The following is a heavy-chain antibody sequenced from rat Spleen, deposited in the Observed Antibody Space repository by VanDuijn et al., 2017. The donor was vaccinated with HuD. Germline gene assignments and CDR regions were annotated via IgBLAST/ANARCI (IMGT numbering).Heavy chain of an antibody. J-gene: IGHJ2*01. Sequence: EVQLVESGGGLVQPGRSLKISCVASGFTFTNYWMTWIRQAPGKGLEWVASITNTGDDTYYPDSMKGRFTISRDNAKSTLYLQMNSLRSEDTATYYCTAGGGYWDYWGQGVMVTVSS. D-gene: IGHD1-11*01. CDR3: TAGGGYWDY. CDR2: ITNTGDDT. V-gene: IGHV5-31*01. CDR1: GFTFTNYW.